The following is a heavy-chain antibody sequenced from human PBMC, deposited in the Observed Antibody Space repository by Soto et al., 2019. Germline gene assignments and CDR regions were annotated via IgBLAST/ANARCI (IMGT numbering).Heavy chain of an antibody. D-gene: IGHD2-8*01. CDR2: IISIPGPA. CDR1: GASFNSFA. V-gene: IGHV1-69*01. Sequence: QVQLEQSGAEVKKPGSSVKVSCKASGASFNSFAISWVRQAPGQGLEWMGGIISIPGPATYALKFQGRVTITADESTTAAYMELSNLRSEDTAVYYCARDGAGYCTPTTCYTPFDYCGHVTLVTVSS. CDR3: ARDGAGYCTPTTCYTPFDY. J-gene: IGHJ4*01.